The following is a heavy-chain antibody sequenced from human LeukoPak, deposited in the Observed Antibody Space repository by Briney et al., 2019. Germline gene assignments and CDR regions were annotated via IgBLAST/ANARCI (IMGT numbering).Heavy chain of an antibody. Sequence: GGSLRLSCAASGFTFSSYTMSWVRQSPGKGLEWVSAISGSGFETFYADSVKGRFTISRDNSNDTLYLQMNSLGADDTAIYYCAKDRDLYSAFDSCGQGTLVTVSS. CDR1: GFTFSSYT. D-gene: IGHD4-11*01. CDR2: ISGSGFET. V-gene: IGHV3-23*01. J-gene: IGHJ4*02. CDR3: AKDRDLYSAFDS.